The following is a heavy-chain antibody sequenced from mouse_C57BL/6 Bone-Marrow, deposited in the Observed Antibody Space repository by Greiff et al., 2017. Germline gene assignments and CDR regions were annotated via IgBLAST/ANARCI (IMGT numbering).Heavy chain of an antibody. CDR2: IYPGGGYT. CDR3: ARWNGYYGGYAMDD. CDR1: GYTFTNYW. Sequence: VQLQQSGAELVRPGTSVKMSCKASGYTFTNYWIGWAKQRPGHGLEWIGDIYPGGGYTNYNEKFKGKATLTADKSSSTAYMQFSSLTSEDSAIXYCARWNGYYGGYAMDDWGQGTSVTVSS. J-gene: IGHJ4*01. V-gene: IGHV1-63*01. D-gene: IGHD2-3*01.